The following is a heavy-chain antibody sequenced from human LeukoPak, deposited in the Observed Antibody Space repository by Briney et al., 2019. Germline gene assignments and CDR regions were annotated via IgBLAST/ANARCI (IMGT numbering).Heavy chain of an antibody. D-gene: IGHD5-18*01. Sequence: SETLSLTCAVSGYSISSGYYWGWIRQPPGKGLEWIGSIYHSGSTYYNPSLKSRVTISVDTSKNQFSLKLSSVTAADTAVYYCARYTAMVAFHAHGFDTWGQGTMVTVSS. J-gene: IGHJ3*02. CDR2: IYHSGST. CDR1: GYSISSGYY. CDR3: ARYTAMVAFHAHGFDT. V-gene: IGHV4-38-2*01.